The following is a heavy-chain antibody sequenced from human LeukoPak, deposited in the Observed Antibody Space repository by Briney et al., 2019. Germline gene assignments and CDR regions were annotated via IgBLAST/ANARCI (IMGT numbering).Heavy chain of an antibody. D-gene: IGHD6-13*01. V-gene: IGHV3-23*01. CDR1: GFTFSSYA. J-gene: IGHJ5*02. CDR3: AKGGGSSWYGAVWFDP. CDR2: ISGSGGST. Sequence: PGGSLRLSCAASGFTFSSYAMSWVRQAPGKGLEWVSAISGSGGSTYYADSVKGRFTISRDNSKNTLHLQMNSLRAEDTAVYYCAKGGGSSWYGAVWFDPWGQGTLVTVSS.